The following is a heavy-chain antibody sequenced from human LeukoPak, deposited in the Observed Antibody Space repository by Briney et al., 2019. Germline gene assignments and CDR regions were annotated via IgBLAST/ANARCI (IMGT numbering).Heavy chain of an antibody. CDR1: GYSFTSYW. CDR2: IYPGDSDI. V-gene: IGHV5-51*01. D-gene: IGHD3-16*01. J-gene: IGHJ4*02. Sequence: RGESLKISCKGSGYSFTSYWIGWVRQMPGKGLEWMGIIYPGDSDIRYSPPFQAQVRISADKSSSTAYLQWSSMKPSDTPMYYCGRLLGGGGAFDYWGQGTLVTVSS. CDR3: GRLLGGGGAFDY.